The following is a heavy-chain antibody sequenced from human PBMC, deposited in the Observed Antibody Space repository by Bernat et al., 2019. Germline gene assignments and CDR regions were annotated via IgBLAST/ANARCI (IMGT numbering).Heavy chain of an antibody. CDR2: INHSGST. CDR1: GGSFSGYY. CDR3: ARGGELGES. V-gene: IGHV4-34*02. J-gene: IGHJ5*02. D-gene: IGHD1-7*01. Sequence: QVQLQQWGAGLLKPSETLSLTCAVYGGSFSGYYWSWTRQPPGKGLEWIGEINHSGSTNYNPSLKSRVTMSLDPSNNQFSLKRSSVTAADTAVYYCARGGELGESWGQGTLVTVSS.